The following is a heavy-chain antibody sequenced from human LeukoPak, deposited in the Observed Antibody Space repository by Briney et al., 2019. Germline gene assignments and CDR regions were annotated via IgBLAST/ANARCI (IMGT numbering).Heavy chain of an antibody. V-gene: IGHV1-46*01. CDR3: ATEYSSSYRFDY. CDR2: INPSGGST. CDR1: GYTFTSYY. J-gene: IGHJ4*02. Sequence: ASVTVSCKASGYTFTSYYMHWVRQAPGQGLEWMGIINPSGGSTSYAQKFQGRVTMTRDTSTSTVYMELSSLRSEDTAVYYCATEYSSSYRFDYWGQGTLVTASS. D-gene: IGHD6-6*01.